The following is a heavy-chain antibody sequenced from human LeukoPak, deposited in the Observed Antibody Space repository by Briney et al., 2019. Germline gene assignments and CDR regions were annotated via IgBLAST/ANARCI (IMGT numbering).Heavy chain of an antibody. Sequence: GESLKISCKGSGYSFTSYWIGWARQMPGKGLEWMGIIYPGDSDTRYSPSFQGQVTISADKSISTAYLQWSSLKASDTAMYYCAAPSSVGAAEVYFDYWGQGTLVTVSS. CDR1: GYSFTSYW. CDR3: AAPSSVGAAEVYFDY. D-gene: IGHD1-26*01. J-gene: IGHJ4*02. V-gene: IGHV5-51*01. CDR2: IYPGDSDT.